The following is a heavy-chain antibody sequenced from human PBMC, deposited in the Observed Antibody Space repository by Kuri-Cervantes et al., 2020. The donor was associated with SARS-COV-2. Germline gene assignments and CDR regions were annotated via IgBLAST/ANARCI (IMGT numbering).Heavy chain of an antibody. J-gene: IGHJ6*03. D-gene: IGHD3-3*01. CDR2: FDPEDGET. CDR1: GYTLTELF. V-gene: IGHV1-24*01. Sequence: ASVKVSCKVSGYTLTELFMHWVRQAPGKGLEWMGGFDPEDGETIYAQKFQGRVTMTEDTSTDTAYMEMTTLRSEDTAVYYCERGRGKETIFGVVTRGYYYYYYMDVWGKGTTVTVSS. CDR3: ERGRGKETIFGVVTRGYYYYYYMDV.